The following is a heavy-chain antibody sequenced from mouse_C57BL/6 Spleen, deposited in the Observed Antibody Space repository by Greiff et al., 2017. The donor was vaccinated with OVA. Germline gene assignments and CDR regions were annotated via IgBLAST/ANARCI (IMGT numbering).Heavy chain of an antibody. J-gene: IGHJ1*03. V-gene: IGHV1-18*01. CDR1: GYTFTDYN. D-gene: IGHD1-1*01. CDR2: INPNNGGT. CDR3: ARALHYYGSSYGYFDV. Sequence: EVKLVESGPELVKPGASVKIPCKASGYTFTDYNMDWVKQSHGKSLEWIGDINPNNGGTIYNQKFKGKATLTVDKSSSTAYMELRSLTSEDTAVYYCARALHYYGSSYGYFDVWGTGTTVTVSS.